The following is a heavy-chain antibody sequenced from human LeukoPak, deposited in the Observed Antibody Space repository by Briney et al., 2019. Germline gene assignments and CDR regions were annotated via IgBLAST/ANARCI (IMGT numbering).Heavy chain of an antibody. D-gene: IGHD3-22*01. J-gene: IGHJ3*02. V-gene: IGHV1-18*01. CDR1: GYTFTTYD. CDR3: ARDKGSYYDRSDYRVEVFDI. Sequence: ASVKVSCKASGYTFTTYDISWVRQAPGQGLEWMGWISAYNGNTNYAQKLQGRVTMTTDTSTSTAYMELRSLRSDDTAVYYCARDKGSYYDRSDYRVEVFDIWGQGTMVTVSS. CDR2: ISAYNGNT.